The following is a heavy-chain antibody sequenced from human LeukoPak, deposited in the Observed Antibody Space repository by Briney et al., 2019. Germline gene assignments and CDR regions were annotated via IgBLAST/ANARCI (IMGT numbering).Heavy chain of an antibody. CDR3: ARGVRVPSGSGWPYYYYYYMDV. J-gene: IGHJ6*03. CDR1: GGSISSSSYY. Sequence: PSETLSLTCTVSGGSISSSSYYWGWIRQPPGKGLEWIGSIYYSGSTYYNPSLKSRVTISVDTSKNQFSLKLSSVTAADTAVYYCARGVRVPSGSGWPYYYYYYMDVWGKGTTVTVSS. V-gene: IGHV4-39*07. D-gene: IGHD6-19*01. CDR2: IYYSGST.